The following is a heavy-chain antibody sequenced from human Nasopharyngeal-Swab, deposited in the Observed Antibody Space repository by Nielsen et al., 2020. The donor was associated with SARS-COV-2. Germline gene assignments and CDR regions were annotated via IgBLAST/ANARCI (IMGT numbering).Heavy chain of an antibody. Sequence: SETLSLTCTVSGVSITSQSWSWIRQPPGKGLEWIGYISHNTGTSYHPSLKSRVTMFMDTSKNQFSLRLPSVTAADTAVYYCAKEGATGWFDPCGQGTLVTVSS. CDR1: GVSITSQS. V-gene: IGHV4-59*11. CDR2: ISHNTGT. J-gene: IGHJ5*02. CDR3: AKEGATGWFDP.